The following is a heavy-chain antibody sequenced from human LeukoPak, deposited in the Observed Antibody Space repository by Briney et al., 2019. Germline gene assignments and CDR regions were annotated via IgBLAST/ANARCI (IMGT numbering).Heavy chain of an antibody. J-gene: IGHJ4*02. CDR3: ARSNYGVPDY. Sequence: PGGSLRLSCAASGFTFSSNGIHWVRQAPGKGLEWVAVISYDGSNKYYADSVKGRFTISRDNAKNSLYLQMNSLRAEDTAVYYCARSNYGVPDYWGQGTLVTVSS. D-gene: IGHD4-17*01. CDR1: GFTFSSNG. V-gene: IGHV3-33*05. CDR2: ISYDGSNK.